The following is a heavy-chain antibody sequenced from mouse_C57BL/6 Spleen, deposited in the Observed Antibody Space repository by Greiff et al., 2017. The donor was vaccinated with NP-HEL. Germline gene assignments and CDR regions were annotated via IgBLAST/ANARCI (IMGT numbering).Heavy chain of an antibody. CDR3: ARLITTVVATGGNYFDY. Sequence: EVQLVESGGDLVKPGGSLKLSCAASGFTFSSYGMSWVRQTPDKRLEWVATISSGGSYTYYPDSVKGRFTISRDNAKNTLYLQMSSLKSEDTAMYYCARLITTVVATGGNYFDYWGQGTTLTVSS. CDR1: GFTFSSYG. D-gene: IGHD1-1*01. J-gene: IGHJ2*01. CDR2: ISSGGSYT. V-gene: IGHV5-6*01.